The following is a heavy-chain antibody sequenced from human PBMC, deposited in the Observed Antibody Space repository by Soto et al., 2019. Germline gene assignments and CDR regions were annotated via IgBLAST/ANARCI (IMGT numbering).Heavy chain of an antibody. Sequence: GGSLRLSCAASGFTFSSYGMHWVRQAPGKGLEWVAVIWYDGSNKYYADSVKGRFTISRDNSKNTLYLQMNSLRAEDTAVYYCASAKAGHDAFDIWGQGTMVTVSS. D-gene: IGHD6-19*01. CDR1: GFTFSSYG. CDR2: IWYDGSNK. J-gene: IGHJ3*02. CDR3: ASAKAGHDAFDI. V-gene: IGHV3-33*01.